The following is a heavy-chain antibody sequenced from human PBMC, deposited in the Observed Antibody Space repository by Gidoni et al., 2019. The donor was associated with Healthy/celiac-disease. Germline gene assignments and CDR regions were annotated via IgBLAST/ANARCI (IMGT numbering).Heavy chain of an antibody. V-gene: IGHV3-30-3*01. CDR1: GFTFSSYA. J-gene: IGHJ4*02. Sequence: QVQLVESGGGVVQPGRSLRLSCAASGFTFSSYAMQWVRQAPGKGLEWVAVISYDGSNKYYADSVKGRFTISRDNSKNTLYLQMNSLRAEDTAVYYCARLVVRGYDTFDYWGQGTLVTVSS. CDR3: ARLVVRGYDTFDY. D-gene: IGHD5-12*01. CDR2: ISYDGSNK.